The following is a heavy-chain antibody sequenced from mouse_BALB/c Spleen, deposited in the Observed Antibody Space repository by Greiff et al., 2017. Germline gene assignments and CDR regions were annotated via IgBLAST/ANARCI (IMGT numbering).Heavy chain of an antibody. CDR1: GFTFSSFG. Sequence: EVQGVESGGGLVQPGGSRKLSCAASGFTFSSFGMHWVRQAPEKGLEWVAYISSGSSTIYYADTVKGRFTISRDNPKNTLFLQMTSLRSEDTAMYYCAREATLGRDFDYWGQGTTLTVSS. CDR3: AREATLGRDFDY. V-gene: IGHV5-17*02. J-gene: IGHJ2*01. CDR2: ISSGSSTI. D-gene: IGHD4-1*01.